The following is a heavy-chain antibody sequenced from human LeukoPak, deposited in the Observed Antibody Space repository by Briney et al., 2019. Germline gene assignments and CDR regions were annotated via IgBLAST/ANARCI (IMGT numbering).Heavy chain of an antibody. J-gene: IGHJ5*02. Sequence: ASVKVSCKASGGTFSSYAISWVRQAPGQGLEWMGWISAYNGNTNYAQKLQGRVTMTTDTSTSTAYMELRSLRSDDTAVYYCAREGPYSSSWYFEGNWFDPWGQGTLVTVSS. CDR3: AREGPYSSSWYFEGNWFDP. D-gene: IGHD6-13*01. V-gene: IGHV1-18*01. CDR1: GGTFSSYA. CDR2: ISAYNGNT.